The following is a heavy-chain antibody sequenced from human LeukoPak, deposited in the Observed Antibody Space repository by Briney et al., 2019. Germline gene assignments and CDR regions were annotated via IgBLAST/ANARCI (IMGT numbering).Heavy chain of an antibody. V-gene: IGHV1-46*01. CDR3: VSHYADYWYFDI. Sequence: ASVKLSCKASGYTFTSTYMHWVRQAPGQGLEWMGIITPSGTSYAQKFQGRVTMTRDMSTSTVHMELRSLKSEDTAVYYCVSHYADYWYFDIWGRGTLVTVSS. D-gene: IGHD4-17*01. CDR1: GYTFTSTY. J-gene: IGHJ2*01. CDR2: ITPSGT.